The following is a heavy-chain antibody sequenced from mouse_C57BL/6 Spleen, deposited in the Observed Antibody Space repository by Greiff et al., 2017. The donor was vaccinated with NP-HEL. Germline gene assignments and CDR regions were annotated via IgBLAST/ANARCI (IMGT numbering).Heavy chain of an antibody. D-gene: IGHD1-1*01. CDR1: GYTFTSYW. Sequence: VQLQQPGTELVKPGASVKLSCKASGYTFTSYWMHWVKQRPGQGLEWIGNINPSNGGTNYNEKFKSKATLTVDNSASTAYMQLSSLTSADSAVYYCARSDYGSSSDYWGQGTTLTVSS. J-gene: IGHJ2*01. V-gene: IGHV1-53*01. CDR3: ARSDYGSSSDY. CDR2: INPSNGGT.